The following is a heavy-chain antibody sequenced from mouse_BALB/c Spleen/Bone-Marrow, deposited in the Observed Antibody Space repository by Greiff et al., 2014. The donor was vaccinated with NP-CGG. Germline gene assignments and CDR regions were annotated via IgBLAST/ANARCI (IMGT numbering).Heavy chain of an antibody. CDR2: IRNKANGYTT. CDR1: GFTFTGYY. CDR3: ARDKGRVFFDY. Sequence: VQLKESGGGLVQPGGSLRLSCATSGFTFTGYYMNWVRQPPGKALEWLGFIRNKANGYTTEYSASVKSRFTISRDNSQNILYLQMNTLRVDDSATYYCARDKGRVFFDYWGQGTTLTVSS. V-gene: IGHV7-3*02. J-gene: IGHJ2*01.